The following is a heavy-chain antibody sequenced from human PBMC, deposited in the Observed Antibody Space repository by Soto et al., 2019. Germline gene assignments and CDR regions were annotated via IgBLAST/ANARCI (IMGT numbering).Heavy chain of an antibody. CDR2: ISSANAYI. J-gene: IGHJ4*02. D-gene: IGHD1-26*01. CDR3: ARGLVGSTTSFDY. V-gene: IGHV3-21*01. CDR1: GFTFNSCS. Sequence: PGGSLRLSCVASGFTFNSCSMNWVRQAPGKGLEWVSSISSANAYIYYADSVKGRFTISRDNARNSLYLQMNSLRAEDTAVYYCARGLVGSTTSFDYWGQGTLVTVSS.